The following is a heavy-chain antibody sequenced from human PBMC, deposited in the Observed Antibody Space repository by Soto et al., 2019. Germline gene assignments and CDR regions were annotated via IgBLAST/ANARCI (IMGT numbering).Heavy chain of an antibody. J-gene: IGHJ6*02. D-gene: IGHD1-26*01. V-gene: IGHV3-7*03. Sequence: GGSLRLSCAASGFTFSSHWMAWARQSPGKGLEWVANIKQDGSEKYYVDSVKGRFSISRDNAKNSLYLQTNSLRAEDTAVYYCTRVLPHSGSYLAGYYYYYGMDVWGQGTMVTVSS. CDR3: TRVLPHSGSYLAGYYYYYGMDV. CDR1: GFTFSSHW. CDR2: IKQDGSEK.